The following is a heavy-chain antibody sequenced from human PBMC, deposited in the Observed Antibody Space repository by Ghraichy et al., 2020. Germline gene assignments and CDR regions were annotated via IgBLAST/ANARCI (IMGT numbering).Heavy chain of an antibody. D-gene: IGHD1-1*01. CDR1: GFTFSSYE. J-gene: IGHJ4*02. Sequence: GGSLRLSCAASGFTFSSYEMSWVRQAPGKGLEWVSHISSSGTITYNADSVKGRFTISRDNAKNSLYLQMNSLRAEDTAVYYCTTVMPGSAVDYWGQGTLVTVSP. CDR2: ISSSGTIT. CDR3: TTVMPGSAVDY. V-gene: IGHV3-48*03.